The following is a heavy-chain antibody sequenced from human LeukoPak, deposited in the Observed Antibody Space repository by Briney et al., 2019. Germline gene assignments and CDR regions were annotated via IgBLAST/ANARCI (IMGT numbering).Heavy chain of an antibody. J-gene: IGHJ4*02. CDR2: IRYDGSNK. D-gene: IGHD5-18*01. Sequence: PGGSLRLSCAASGFTFRSYGMHWVRQAPGKGLEWVAFIRYDGSNKYYADSVKGRFTISRDNSKNTLYLQMNSLRAEDTAVYYCAKDLFPGGRGYSYRYDPGRPNLNDYWGQGTLVTVSS. V-gene: IGHV3-30*02. CDR1: GFTFRSYG. CDR3: AKDLFPGGRGYSYRYDPGRPNLNDY.